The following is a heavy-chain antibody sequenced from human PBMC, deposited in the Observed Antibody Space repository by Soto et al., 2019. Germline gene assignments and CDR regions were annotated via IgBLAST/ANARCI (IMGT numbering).Heavy chain of an antibody. CDR2: ISYDGSNK. D-gene: IGHD6-6*01. Sequence: QVQLVESGGGVVQPGRSLRLSCAASGFTFSSYGMHWVRQAPGKGLEWVAVISYDGSNKYYADSVKGRFTISRDNSKNTLYLQMNSLRAEDTAMYYCAKPRKRTNWFDPWGQGTLVTVSS. J-gene: IGHJ5*02. V-gene: IGHV3-30*18. CDR1: GFTFSSYG. CDR3: AKPRKRTNWFDP.